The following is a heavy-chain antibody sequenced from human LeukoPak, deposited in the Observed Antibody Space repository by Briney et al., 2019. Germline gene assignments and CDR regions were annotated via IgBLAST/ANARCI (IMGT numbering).Heavy chain of an antibody. J-gene: IGHJ5*02. CDR3: AREVGATPWFDP. Sequence: GGSLRLSCAASGFTFSSYGMHWVRQAPGKGLEWVSVIYSGGSTYYADSVKGRFTISRDNSKNTLYLQMNSLRVEDTAVYYCAREVGATPWFDPWGQGTLVTVSS. CDR2: IYSGGST. D-gene: IGHD1-26*01. CDR1: GFTFSSYG. V-gene: IGHV3-66*01.